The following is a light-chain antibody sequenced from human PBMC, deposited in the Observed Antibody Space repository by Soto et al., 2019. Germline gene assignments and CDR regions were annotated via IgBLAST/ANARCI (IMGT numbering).Light chain of an antibody. Sequence: QSVLTQPPSVSGAPGQRVTISCTGSSSNIGAGYDVHWYQQLPGTAPKLLIYSNIDRPSGVPDRFSGSKSGTSASLAITGLQAEDEADYYCQSYDSSLSTSGVFGGGTKVTVL. V-gene: IGLV1-40*01. CDR3: QSYDSSLSTSGV. J-gene: IGLJ3*02. CDR1: SSNIGAGYD. CDR2: SNI.